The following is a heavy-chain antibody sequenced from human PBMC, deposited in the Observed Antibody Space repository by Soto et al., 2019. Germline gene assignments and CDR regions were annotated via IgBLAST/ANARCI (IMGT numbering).Heavy chain of an antibody. CDR1: GDSISGSTFY. J-gene: IGHJ4*02. CDR2: IYKSGDT. V-gene: IGHV4-39*01. Sequence: SETLSLTCTVSGDSISGSTFYWGWIRQPPGKGLEWIGNIYKSGDTYYNPSLKSRVTISVDTSKNQFSLGLSSVTAADTAVYFCARRYSRGFDYWGQGALVTVSS. D-gene: IGHD4-4*01. CDR3: ARRYSRGFDY.